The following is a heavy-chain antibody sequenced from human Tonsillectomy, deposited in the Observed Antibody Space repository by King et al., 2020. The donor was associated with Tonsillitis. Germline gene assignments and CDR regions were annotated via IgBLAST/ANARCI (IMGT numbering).Heavy chain of an antibody. D-gene: IGHD3-22*01. J-gene: IGHJ6*02. CDR3: AKDGGARYDDSNGMDV. Sequence: QLVQSGGGLVQPGRSLRLSCAASGFNFDDYTMHWVRHGPGKGLEWVSGISWNSDNIDHADSVKGRFSISRDNAENSLYLQMNSLRAEDTALYYCAKDGGARYDDSNGMDVWGRGTALTVSS. CDR2: ISWNSDNI. CDR1: GFNFDDYT. V-gene: IGHV3-9*01.